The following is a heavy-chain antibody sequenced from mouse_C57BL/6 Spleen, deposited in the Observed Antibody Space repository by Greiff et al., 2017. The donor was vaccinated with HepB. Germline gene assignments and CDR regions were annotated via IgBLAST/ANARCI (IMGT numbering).Heavy chain of an antibody. CDR2: IYPSDSET. D-gene: IGHD5-2*01. Sequence: QVQLKQPGAELVRPGSSVKLSCKASGYTFTSYWMDWVKQRPGQGLEWIGNIYPSDSETHYNQKFKDKATLTVDKSSSTAYMQLSSLTSEDSAVYYCARNNYGGFYFDVWGTGTTVTVSS. V-gene: IGHV1-61*01. CDR1: GYTFTSYW. J-gene: IGHJ1*03. CDR3: ARNNYGGFYFDV.